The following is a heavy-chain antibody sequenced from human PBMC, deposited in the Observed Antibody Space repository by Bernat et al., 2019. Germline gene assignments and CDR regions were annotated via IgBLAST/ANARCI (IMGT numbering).Heavy chain of an antibody. CDR1: GDSVSSNSAA. V-gene: IGHV6-1*01. D-gene: IGHD2-2*01. CDR3: AREGRYCISTSCYAYYYYYGMDV. Sequence: QVQLQQSGPGLVTPSQTLSLTCAISGDSVSSNSAAWNWIRQSPSRGLEWLGRTYYRSKWYNDYAVSVKSRITINPDTSKNQFSLQLNSVTPEDTAVYYCAREGRYCISTSCYAYYYYYGMDVWGQGTTVTVSS. J-gene: IGHJ6*02. CDR2: TYYRSKWYN.